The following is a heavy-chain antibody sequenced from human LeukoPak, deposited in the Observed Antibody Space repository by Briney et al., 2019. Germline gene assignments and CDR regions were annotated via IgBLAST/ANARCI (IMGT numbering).Heavy chain of an antibody. Sequence: PGGSLRLSCAASGFTFSSWGMHWVGHAPGKGLEWVTVIWYDGTNKYYADSVKGRFTISRDNSKNTLYLQMNSLRAEDTAVYYCAKDVTTGTLALDYWGQGTLVTVSS. CDR3: AKDVTTGTLALDY. CDR1: GFTFSSWG. CDR2: IWYDGTNK. J-gene: IGHJ4*02. V-gene: IGHV3-33*06. D-gene: IGHD1-1*01.